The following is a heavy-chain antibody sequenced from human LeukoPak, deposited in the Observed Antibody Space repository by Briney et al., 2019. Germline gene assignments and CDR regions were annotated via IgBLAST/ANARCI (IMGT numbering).Heavy chain of an antibody. V-gene: IGHV4-59*01. CDR3: ARVGILRFPSNWFDP. J-gene: IGHJ5*02. D-gene: IGHD3-3*01. CDR2: IYYSGST. CDR1: GASISSYY. Sequence: SETLSLTCTVSGASISSYYWSWIRQPPGKGLEWIGYIYYSGSTRYNPSLKSRVPISVDTSKNQFSLKLSSVTAADTAVYYCARVGILRFPSNWFDPWGQGTLVTVSS.